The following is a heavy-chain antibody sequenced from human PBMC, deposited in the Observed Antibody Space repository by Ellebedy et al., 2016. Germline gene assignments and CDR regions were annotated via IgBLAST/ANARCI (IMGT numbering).Heavy chain of an antibody. CDR2: ITSSSHII. D-gene: IGHD2-21*01. Sequence: GESLKISCAASGFTLSSHSMNWVRQAPGKGLEWVSYITSSSHIIYYTDSVKGRFTTSKDNAKNSLYLQMNSLTDEDTAIYYCARDRRGGELDYWGQGTLVTVSS. V-gene: IGHV3-48*02. CDR3: ARDRRGGELDY. CDR1: GFTLSSHS. J-gene: IGHJ4*02.